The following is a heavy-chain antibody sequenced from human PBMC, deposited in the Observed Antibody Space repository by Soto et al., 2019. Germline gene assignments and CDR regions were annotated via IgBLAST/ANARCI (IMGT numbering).Heavy chain of an antibody. CDR3: ARDFETPGDAFDI. CDR2: IHYTGST. CDR1: GDSVSSGSYY. V-gene: IGHV4-61*01. Sequence: SETLSLTCTVSGDSVSSGSYYWSWIRQPPGKGLEWIGYIHYTGSTNYNPSLKSRVTISVDTSKNQFSLKLSSVTAADTAVYYCARDFETPGDAFDIWGQGTRVTVSS. J-gene: IGHJ3*02.